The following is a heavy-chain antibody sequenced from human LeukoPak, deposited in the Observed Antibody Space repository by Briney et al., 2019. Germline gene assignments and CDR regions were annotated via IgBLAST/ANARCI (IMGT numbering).Heavy chain of an antibody. V-gene: IGHV3-43*02. J-gene: IGHJ6*02. D-gene: IGHD1-26*01. CDR2: INGDGGST. Sequence: PGGSLRLSCAASGFTFDDYAMHWVRLGPGKGLEWVSLINGDGGSTYYADSVKGRFTISRDNSKNSLYLEMNSLRTEDTAFYYCAKGDRSGSYYNSFDPWGQGTTVTVSS. CDR1: GFTFDDYA. CDR3: AKGDRSGSYYNSFDP.